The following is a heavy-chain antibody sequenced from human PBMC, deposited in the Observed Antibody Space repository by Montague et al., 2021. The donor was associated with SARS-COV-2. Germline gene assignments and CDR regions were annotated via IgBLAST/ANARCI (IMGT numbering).Heavy chain of an antibody. CDR3: ARLKRYFDSSGSPSAFDF. CDR1: GGSVSSGFYY. CDR2: IYSSGST. V-gene: IGHV4-61*02. Sequence: TLSLTCTVSGGSVSSGFYYWSWIRQPAGKGLEWIGRIYSSGSTNYNPSLKSRVTTSVVTSKNHFTLKLSSVTAAETAVYYCARLKRYFDSSGSPSAFDFWGQGTKVTVSS. J-gene: IGHJ3*01. D-gene: IGHD3-22*01.